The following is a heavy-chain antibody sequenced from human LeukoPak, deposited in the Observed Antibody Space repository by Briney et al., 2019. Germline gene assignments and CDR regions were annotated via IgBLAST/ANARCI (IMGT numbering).Heavy chain of an antibody. CDR1: GFPVSTNY. Sequence: GGSLRLSCAASGFPVSTNYMSWVRQAPGKGLEWVSFIYSDGSTYYADSVKGRFTISRDNSKNTLYLQMNSLRAEDTAVYYCARDSSGWYYFDYWGQGTLVTVSS. V-gene: IGHV3-53*01. CDR2: IYSDGST. D-gene: IGHD6-19*01. J-gene: IGHJ4*02. CDR3: ARDSSGWYYFDY.